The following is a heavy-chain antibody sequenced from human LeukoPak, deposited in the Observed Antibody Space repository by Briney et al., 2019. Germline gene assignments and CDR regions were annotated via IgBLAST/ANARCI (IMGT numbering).Heavy chain of an antibody. CDR3: ASVPAF. Sequence: SETLSLTCTVSGGSISNSYWSWIRQLPGKGLEWIGYIYSGSTKYNPSLKSRVTISEDTSKNQISLKMTSVTAADTAVYYCASVPAFWGQGALVTVSS. CDR2: IYSGST. J-gene: IGHJ4*02. V-gene: IGHV4-59*08. CDR1: GGSISNSY.